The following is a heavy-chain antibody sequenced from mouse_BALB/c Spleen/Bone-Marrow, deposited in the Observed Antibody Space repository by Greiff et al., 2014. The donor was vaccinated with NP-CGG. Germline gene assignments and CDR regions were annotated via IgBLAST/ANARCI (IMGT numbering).Heavy chain of an antibody. Sequence: DVMLVESGGGLVKSGGSLKLSCAASGFSFNSYGMSWVRQTPEKRLEWVATISGGGSYTFYPDSVKGRFTISRDNAKNNLYLQLSSLRSEDTALYYCARHAYYDQTEVSFVYWGQGTLVTVPA. D-gene: IGHD2-4*01. CDR1: GFSFNSYG. CDR2: ISGGGSYT. V-gene: IGHV5-9-2*01. CDR3: ARHAYYDQTEVSFVY. J-gene: IGHJ3*01.